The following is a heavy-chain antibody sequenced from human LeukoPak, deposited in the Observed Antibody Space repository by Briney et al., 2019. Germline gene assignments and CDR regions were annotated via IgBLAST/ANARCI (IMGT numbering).Heavy chain of an antibody. V-gene: IGHV4-38-2*02. J-gene: IGHJ4*02. CDR1: GYSISSGYY. D-gene: IGHD5/OR15-5a*01. CDR2: IYHSGST. Sequence: SETLSLTCTVSGYSISSGYYWGWIRPPPGKGLEWIGSIYHSGSTYYNPSLKSRVTISVDTSKNQFSLKLSSVTAADTAVYYCARDKVVSGIDYWGQGTLVTVSS. CDR3: ARDKVVSGIDY.